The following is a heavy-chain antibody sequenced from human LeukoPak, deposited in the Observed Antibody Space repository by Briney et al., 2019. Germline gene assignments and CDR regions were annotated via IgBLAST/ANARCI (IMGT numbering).Heavy chain of an antibody. CDR2: ISGSGGGT. J-gene: IGHJ4*02. D-gene: IGHD3-22*01. V-gene: IGHV3-23*01. Sequence: GGSLRLSCAVSGITLSNYAMTWVRQAPGKGLEWVAGISGSGGGTNYADSVKGRFTISRDNYKNTLYLQMNSLGAEDTAVYFCAERGVVIRVILVGFHKEAYYFDSWGQGALVTVSS. CDR3: AERGVVIRVILVGFHKEAYYFDS. CDR1: GITLSNYA.